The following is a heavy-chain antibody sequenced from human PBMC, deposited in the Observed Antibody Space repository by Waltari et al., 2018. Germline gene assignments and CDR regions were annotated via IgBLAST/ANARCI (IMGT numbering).Heavy chain of an antibody. CDR2: IKQDGSEK. CDR1: YW. D-gene: IGHD3-10*01. Sequence: YWMSWVRQAPGKGLEWVANIKQDGSEKYYVDSVKGRFTISRDNAKNSLYLQMNSLRAEDTAVYYCARGGSDWGQGTLVTVSS. J-gene: IGHJ4*02. V-gene: IGHV3-7*01. CDR3: ARGGSD.